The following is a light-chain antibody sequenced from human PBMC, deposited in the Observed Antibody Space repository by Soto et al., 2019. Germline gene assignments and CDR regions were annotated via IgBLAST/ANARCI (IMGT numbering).Light chain of an antibody. J-gene: IGLJ3*02. CDR3: CSYVAGDSWV. CDR2: EVS. V-gene: IGLV2-8*01. CDR1: DSDVGGHSH. Sequence: QSALTQPPSASGSPGQAVTISCTGSDSDVGGHSHVSWYQQHPGEAPKLMIYEVSKRPSGVPDGFSGSKSGNTASLTVSGLQADDEADYYCCSYVAGDSWVFGGGTKLTVL.